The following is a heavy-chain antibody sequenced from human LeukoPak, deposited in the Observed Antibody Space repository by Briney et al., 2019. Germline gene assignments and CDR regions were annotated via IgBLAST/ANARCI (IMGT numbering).Heavy chain of an antibody. Sequence: GASVKVSCKASGGTFSSYAISWVRQAPGQGLEWMGGIIPIFGTANYAQKFQGRVTITADKSTSTAYTELSSLRSEDTAVYYCARGGYSYGYRYWGQGTLVTVSS. D-gene: IGHD5-18*01. CDR3: ARGGYSYGYRY. CDR1: GGTFSSYA. J-gene: IGHJ4*02. V-gene: IGHV1-69*06. CDR2: IIPIFGTA.